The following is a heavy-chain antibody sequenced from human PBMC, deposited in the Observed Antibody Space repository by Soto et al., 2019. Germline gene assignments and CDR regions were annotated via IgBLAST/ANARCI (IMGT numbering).Heavy chain of an antibody. CDR2: IIPIFGTA. CDR3: ARGAAYDFWSGPPDY. D-gene: IGHD3-3*01. Sequence: QVQLVQSGAEVKKPGSSVKVSCKASGGTFSSYAISWVRQAPGQGLECMGGIIPIFGTADYAQKFQGRVTITADESTSTDDMELSSLRSDDTAVYYCARGAAYDFWSGPPDYWGQGTLVTVSS. J-gene: IGHJ4*01. CDR1: GGTFSSYA. V-gene: IGHV1-69*01.